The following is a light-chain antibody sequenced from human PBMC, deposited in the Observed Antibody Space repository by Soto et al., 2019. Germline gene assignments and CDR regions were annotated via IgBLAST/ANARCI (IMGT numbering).Light chain of an antibody. J-gene: IGKJ1*01. CDR3: QQYNTYPWT. CDR1: QSIGSW. Sequence: DIHMTQSPSTLSGALGDRVIITLRASQSIGSWLAWYQQQPGKVPKLLIYTASTLQSGVPSRFSGSGSGAEFTLTISSLQPEDFATYYCQQYNTYPWTFGQGTKVDIK. CDR2: TAS. V-gene: IGKV1-5*03.